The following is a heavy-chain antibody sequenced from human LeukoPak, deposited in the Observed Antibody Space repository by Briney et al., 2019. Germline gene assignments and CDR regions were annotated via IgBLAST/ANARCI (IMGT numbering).Heavy chain of an antibody. Sequence: QPGGSLRLSCAASGFTFSTYGMHWVRQAPGKGLEWVAFIWYDGSNKYYADSVKGRFTISRDNSKNTLYLQMNSLRAEDTAVYYCARRQLSRFDYWGQGTLVTVSS. CDR1: GFTFSTYG. V-gene: IGHV3-33*01. J-gene: IGHJ4*02. CDR3: ARRQLSRFDY. CDR2: IWYDGSNK. D-gene: IGHD6-13*01.